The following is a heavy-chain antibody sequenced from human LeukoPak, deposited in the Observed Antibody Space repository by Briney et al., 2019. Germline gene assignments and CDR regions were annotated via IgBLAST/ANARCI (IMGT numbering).Heavy chain of an antibody. J-gene: IGHJ6*03. V-gene: IGHV1-2*02. CDR3: ARDYDYNYYYMDV. CDR1: GYTFTGYF. CDR2: INPNSGGT. Sequence: ASVKVFCKASGYTFTGYFMHWVRQAPGQRLEWMGWINPNSGGTNYAQKFQGRVTMTRDTSISTAYMELSRLRSDDTAVYYCARDYDYNYYYMDVWGKGTTVTVSS. D-gene: IGHD4/OR15-4a*01.